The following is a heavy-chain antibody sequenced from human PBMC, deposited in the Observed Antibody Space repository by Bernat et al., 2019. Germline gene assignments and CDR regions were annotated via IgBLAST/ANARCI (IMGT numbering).Heavy chain of an antibody. CDR3: ARGGQWLERDAFDI. Sequence: EVQLVESGGGLVQPGGSLRLSCAASGFTSSSYAMHWARQPPGKGLEYVSAIRSNGGSTYYANSVKGRFTISRDNSKNTLYLQMGSLRAEDMAVYYCARGGQWLERDAFDIWGQGTMVTVSS. CDR1: GFTSSSYA. D-gene: IGHD6-19*01. J-gene: IGHJ3*02. CDR2: IRSNGGST. V-gene: IGHV3-64*01.